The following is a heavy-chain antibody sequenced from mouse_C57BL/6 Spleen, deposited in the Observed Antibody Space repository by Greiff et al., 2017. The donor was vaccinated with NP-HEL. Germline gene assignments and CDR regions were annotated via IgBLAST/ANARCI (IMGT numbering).Heavy chain of an antibody. CDR3: ARWSTVVARHWYFDV. Sequence: QVQLQQPGAELVKPGASVKLSCKASGYTFTSYWMHWVKQRPGRGLEWIGRIDPNSGGTKYNEKLKSKATLTVDKPSSTAYMQLSSLTSEDSAVYYCARWSTVVARHWYFDVWGTGTTVTVSS. J-gene: IGHJ1*03. V-gene: IGHV1-72*01. CDR2: IDPNSGGT. D-gene: IGHD1-1*01. CDR1: GYTFTSYW.